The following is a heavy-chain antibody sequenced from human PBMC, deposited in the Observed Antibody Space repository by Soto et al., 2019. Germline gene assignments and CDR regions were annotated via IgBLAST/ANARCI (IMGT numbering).Heavy chain of an antibody. Sequence: GGSLRLSCAASGFTFSTYTMHWVRQAPGKGLEWVSLISYDGNTKYYADSVKGRFTISRDNSKNTVYLQMNSPRADDTAMYYCARDGYCSGGRCLDGMDIWGQGTTVTVSS. CDR2: ISYDGNTK. CDR3: ARDGYCSGGRCLDGMDI. V-gene: IGHV3-30-3*01. J-gene: IGHJ6*02. CDR1: GFTFSTYT. D-gene: IGHD2-15*01.